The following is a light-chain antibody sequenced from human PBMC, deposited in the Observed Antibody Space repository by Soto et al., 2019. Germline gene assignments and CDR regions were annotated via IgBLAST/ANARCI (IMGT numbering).Light chain of an antibody. V-gene: IGLV1-44*01. Sequence: QSVLTQPPSASGTPGQRVTISCSGSSSNIGSNTVNWYRQLPGTAPQLLIYSNNKRPSKVPDRFSGSKSGTSASLAISGLQSEDEADYYCAAWDDSLNGPVFGGGTQLTVL. CDR1: SSNIGSNT. CDR3: AAWDDSLNGPV. J-gene: IGLJ2*01. CDR2: SNN.